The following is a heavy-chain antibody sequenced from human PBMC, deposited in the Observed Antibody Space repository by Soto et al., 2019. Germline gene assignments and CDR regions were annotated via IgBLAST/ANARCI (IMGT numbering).Heavy chain of an antibody. CDR3: AKPPVSSSRVGHPEKT. D-gene: IGHD6-6*01. CDR1: RFTFSSYS. CDR2: ISSSSSYI. Sequence: PGGSLRLSCAASRFTFSSYSMNWVRQAPGKGLEWVSSISSSSSYIYYADSVKGRFTISRDNAKNSLYLQMNSLRAEDTAVYYCAKPPVSSSRVGHPEKTWGQGTTVTVSS. V-gene: IGHV3-21*04. J-gene: IGHJ6*02.